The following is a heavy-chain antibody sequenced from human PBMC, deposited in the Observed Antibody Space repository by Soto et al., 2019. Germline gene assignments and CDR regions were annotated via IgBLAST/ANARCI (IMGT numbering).Heavy chain of an antibody. V-gene: IGHV5-10-1*01. CDR2: IDRSDSYI. CDR1: GYSFTNYW. D-gene: IGHD3-22*01. CDR3: ARHPDHYDRDY. Sequence: PGESLKISCKASGYSFTNYWMSWIRQVPGKGLEWMGRIDRSDSYINYSPPCQGHVTISVDKSTSTLYLQWGSLRASDTAIYYCARHPDHYDRDYWGQGTLVTVSS. J-gene: IGHJ4*02.